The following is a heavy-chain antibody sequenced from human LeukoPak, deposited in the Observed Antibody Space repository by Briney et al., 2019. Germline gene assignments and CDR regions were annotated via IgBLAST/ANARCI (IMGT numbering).Heavy chain of an antibody. D-gene: IGHD2-21*02. Sequence: GSVKVSCKASGYTFTNYDINWLRQAPGPRLEWMGWMNPHSGNTGSSQKFPGRVTMTRNTSVSTAYIELSSLRSEYPVLYYCAICNTGVTGWGQGTLVTVSS. V-gene: IGHV1-8*01. CDR1: GYTFTNYD. CDR2: MNPHSGNT. CDR3: AICNTGVTG. J-gene: IGHJ4*02.